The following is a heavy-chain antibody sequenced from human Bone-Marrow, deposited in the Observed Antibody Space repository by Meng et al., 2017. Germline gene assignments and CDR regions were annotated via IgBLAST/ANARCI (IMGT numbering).Heavy chain of an antibody. J-gene: IGHJ4*02. V-gene: IGHV1-18*01. CDR2: FVSNADT. Sequence: VQLVQSGAEGKKPGASVWVSCKASDYTSASYGISWFRQAPGQGLEWMGWFVSNADTYPAQKFQGRVTMTRDTHTSTDFMELRSLRFDDTAVYYCARGTPGRSYSDYWGQGTLVTVSS. D-gene: IGHD3-10*01. CDR3: ARGTPGRSYSDY. CDR1: DYTSASYG.